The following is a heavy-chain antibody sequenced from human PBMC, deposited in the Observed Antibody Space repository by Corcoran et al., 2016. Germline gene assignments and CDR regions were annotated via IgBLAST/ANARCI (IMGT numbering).Heavy chain of an antibody. J-gene: IGHJ3*02. CDR1: GFTFSSYW. V-gene: IGHV3-7*03. CDR3: ARVALLTDAFDI. D-gene: IGHD3-10*01. CDR2: IKQDGSEK. Sequence: EVQLVESGGGLVQPGGSLRLSCSASGFTFSSYWMRWVRQAPGKGVEWVANIKQDGSEKYYVDSVKGRVTISRDNAKNSLYLQMNSLRAEDTAVYYCARVALLTDAFDIWGQGTMVTVSS.